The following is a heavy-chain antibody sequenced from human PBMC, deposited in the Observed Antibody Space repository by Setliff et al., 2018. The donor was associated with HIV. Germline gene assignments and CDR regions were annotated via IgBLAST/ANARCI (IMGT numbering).Heavy chain of an antibody. J-gene: IGHJ3*02. CDR1: GVSISSSLYY. CDR2: IYTTGTT. V-gene: IGHV4-61*09. CDR3: ATLPWGFGGSRAFEI. Sequence: SETLSLTCNVSGVSISSSLYYWSWIRQPAGMGLQWVGHIYTTGTTDYSPSVKSRASISVGTSKNQFSLNLDSVTAADTAVYYCATLPWGFGGSRAFEIWGQGTTVTVSS. D-gene: IGHD3-10*01.